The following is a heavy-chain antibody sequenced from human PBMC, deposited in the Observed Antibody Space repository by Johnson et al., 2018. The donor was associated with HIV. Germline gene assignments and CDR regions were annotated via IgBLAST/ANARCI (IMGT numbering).Heavy chain of an antibody. CDR3: ARGEGGTYLPDAFDI. CDR1: GFTFSSYA. Sequence: QVQLVESGGGVVQPGRSLRLSCAASGFTFSSYAIHWVRQAPGKGLEWVAVISYDGSNKYYADSVKGRFTISRDNSKNTLYLQMNSLGAEDTAVYYCARGEGGTYLPDAFDIWGQGTMVTVSS. V-gene: IGHV3-30*04. D-gene: IGHD1-26*01. J-gene: IGHJ3*02. CDR2: ISYDGSNK.